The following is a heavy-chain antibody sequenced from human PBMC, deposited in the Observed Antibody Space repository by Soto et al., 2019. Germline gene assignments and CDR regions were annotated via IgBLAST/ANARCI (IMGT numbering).Heavy chain of an antibody. D-gene: IGHD3-10*01. CDR3: AKVKSMVRGVINYYYGIDV. V-gene: IGHV3-23*01. Sequence: GGSLRLSCAASGFTFSSYAMSWVRQAPGKGLEWVSAISGSGGSTYYADSVKGRFTISRDNSKNTLYLQMNSLRAEDTAVYYCAKVKSMVRGVINYYYGIDVWGQGTTVTVSS. J-gene: IGHJ6*02. CDR1: GFTFSSYA. CDR2: ISGSGGST.